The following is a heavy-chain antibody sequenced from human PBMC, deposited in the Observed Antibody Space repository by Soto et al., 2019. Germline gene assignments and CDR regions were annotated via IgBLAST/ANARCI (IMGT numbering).Heavy chain of an antibody. J-gene: IGHJ4*02. CDR1: GGTFSSYA. Sequence: ASVKVSCKASGGTFSSYAISWVRQAPGQGLEWMGGIIPIFGTANYAQKFQGRVTITADESTSTAYMELSSLRSEDTAVYYCARDLSGGDYDDYWGQGTLVTVSS. CDR3: ARDLSGGDYDDY. CDR2: IIPIFGTA. V-gene: IGHV1-69*13. D-gene: IGHD3-3*02.